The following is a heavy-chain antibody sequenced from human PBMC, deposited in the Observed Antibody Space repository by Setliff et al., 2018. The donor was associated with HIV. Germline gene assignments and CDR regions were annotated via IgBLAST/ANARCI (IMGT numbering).Heavy chain of an antibody. J-gene: IGHJ6*02. CDR2: SIRVFETA. CDR3: ARVFSSYGMDV. Sequence: SVKVSCKASGGTFSSYAVSWVRQAPGQGLEWMGASIRVFETANYAQKFQGRVTITADESTSTAYMELSSLSSEDTAVYYCARVFSSYGMDVWGQGTTVTVSS. V-gene: IGHV1-69*13. CDR1: GGTFSSYA. D-gene: IGHD3-3*01.